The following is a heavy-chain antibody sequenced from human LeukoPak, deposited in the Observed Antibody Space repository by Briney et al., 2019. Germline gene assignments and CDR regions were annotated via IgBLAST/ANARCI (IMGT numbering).Heavy chain of an antibody. CDR2: INSDGSST. CDR3: ARGRYCSTTNCSSADAFDI. D-gene: IGHD2-2*01. Sequence: GGSLRLSCAASGFTFSSYWMHWVRQAPGKGLVWVSRINSDGSSTSYADSVKGRFTISRDNAKNTLYLQMNSLRAEDTAVYYCARGRYCSTTNCSSADAFDIWGQGTMVTVSS. V-gene: IGHV3-74*01. J-gene: IGHJ3*02. CDR1: GFTFSSYW.